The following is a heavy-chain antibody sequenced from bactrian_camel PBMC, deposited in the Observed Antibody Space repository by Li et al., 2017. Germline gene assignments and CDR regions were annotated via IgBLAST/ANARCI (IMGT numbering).Heavy chain of an antibody. Sequence: HVQLVESGGGSVESGGSLNLSCAASGYPAYCMGWFRRAPGMEREGVASILSPGGVTYYADSVKGRFTISRDNVKSTVYLQMNSLKSEDTAVYYCATQGHYGSLMLFGYWGHGTQVTVS. CDR2: ILSPGGVT. J-gene: IGHJ6*01. D-gene: IGHD3*01. V-gene: IGHV3S6*01. CDR1: GYPAYC. CDR3: ATQGHYGSLMLFGY.